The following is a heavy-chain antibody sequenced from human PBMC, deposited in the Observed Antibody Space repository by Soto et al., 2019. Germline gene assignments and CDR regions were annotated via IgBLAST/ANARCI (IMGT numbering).Heavy chain of an antibody. CDR1: GGSISSYY. Sequence: PSETLSLTCTVSGGSISSYYWSWIRQPPGKGLEWIGYIYYSGSTNYNPSLKSRVTISVDTSKNQFSLKLSSVTAADTAVYYCAGLYSSSPFFNYWGQGTLVTVSS. V-gene: IGHV4-59*01. CDR3: AGLYSSSPFFNY. CDR2: IYYSGST. D-gene: IGHD6-6*01. J-gene: IGHJ4*02.